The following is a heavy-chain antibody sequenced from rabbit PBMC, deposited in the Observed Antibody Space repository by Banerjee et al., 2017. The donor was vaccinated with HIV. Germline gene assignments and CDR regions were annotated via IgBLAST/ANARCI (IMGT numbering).Heavy chain of an antibody. CDR3: VRDLADDDDAHFDL. CDR2: IHTGDRST. CDR1: GFSFSSALP. V-gene: IGHV1S7*01. Sequence: QLVESGGGLVKPGASLTLTCKTSGFSFSSALPMCWVRQAPGKGLEWIGIIHTGDRSTQYASWVNGRFTISSDNAQNTVDLQLNRLTAADTATYFCVRDLADDDDAHFDLWGPGTLVTVS. D-gene: IGHD2-1*01. J-gene: IGHJ4*01.